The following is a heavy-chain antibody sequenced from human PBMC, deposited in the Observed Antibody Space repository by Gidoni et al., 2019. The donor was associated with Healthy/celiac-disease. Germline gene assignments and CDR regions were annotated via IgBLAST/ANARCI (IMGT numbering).Heavy chain of an antibody. D-gene: IGHD3-10*01. Sequence: QVQRVQSGAEVKKPGSSVKVSCKTSGGTFHSYAISSVRQAPGQGLEWTGRIIPILRIANYAQKCQARVTITADKSTSTASMELSSLRSEDTAVYYCASSYYYGSGSPNWFDPGGQGTLVTVSS. CDR3: ASSYYYGSGSPNWFDP. J-gene: IGHJ5*02. CDR2: IIPILRIA. V-gene: IGHV1-69*04. CDR1: GGTFHSYA.